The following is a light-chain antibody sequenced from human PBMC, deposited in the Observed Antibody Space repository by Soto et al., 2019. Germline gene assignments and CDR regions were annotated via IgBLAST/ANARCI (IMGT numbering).Light chain of an antibody. V-gene: IGKV1-39*01. CDR1: QSISSY. CDR3: QQSYSMSWT. Sequence: DIQMTQSPSSLSTSVGVRVTITCRASQSISSYLNWYQQKPGKAPKVLIYDASSLQSGVPSRFSGSGTGTDFTLTISSLQPEDFATYYCQQSYSMSWTFGQGTKVEIK. CDR2: DAS. J-gene: IGKJ1*01.